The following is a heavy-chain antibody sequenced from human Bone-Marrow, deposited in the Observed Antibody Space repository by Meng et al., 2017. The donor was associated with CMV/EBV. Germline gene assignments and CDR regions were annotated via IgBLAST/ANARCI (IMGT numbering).Heavy chain of an antibody. CDR3: AREVERAYCSGGSWYSRYYYYGMDV. D-gene: IGHD2-15*01. CDR2: ISPRSSTV. J-gene: IGHJ6*02. CDR1: GFDFSGHS. Sequence: GESLKISCVASGFDFSGHSMDWVRQAPGRGLEWVSYISPRSSTVDYAETVKGRFTIFRDNAKNSLYLQMNSLRAEDTAVYYCAREVERAYCSGGSWYSRYYYYGMDVWGQGTTVTVSS. V-gene: IGHV3-48*04.